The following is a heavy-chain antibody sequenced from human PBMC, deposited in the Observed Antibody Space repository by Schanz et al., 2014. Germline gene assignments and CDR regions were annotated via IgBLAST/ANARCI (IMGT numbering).Heavy chain of an antibody. V-gene: IGHV1-69*02. CDR2: IIPILGIA. CDR3: ARVYGDSPTDF. D-gene: IGHD4-17*01. Sequence: QVQLVQSGAEVKKPGSSMKVSCKASGGTFHSYTINWVRQAPGQGLEWMGRIIPILGIANYAQKFQGRVTITADRSTSTAYMELSSLRSEDTAVYDCARVYGDSPTDFWGQGTLVTVSS. J-gene: IGHJ4*02. CDR1: GGTFHSYT.